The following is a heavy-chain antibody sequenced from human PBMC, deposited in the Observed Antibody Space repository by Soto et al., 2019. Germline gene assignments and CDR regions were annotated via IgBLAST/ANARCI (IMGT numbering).Heavy chain of an antibody. CDR1: NGSFSKYY. CDR2: INQNGAT. J-gene: IGHJ4*02. D-gene: IGHD3-10*01. Sequence: QLQQWGAGLLKPSETLSLTCAVYNGSFSKYYWNWLRQSPGKGLEWIGEINQNGATNYNPSHKSRVTISVDTSKNQFALKLKSLTAADTAVYYCSRCYYYASGSSFPYWGQGTLVTVSS. CDR3: SRCYYYASGSSFPY. V-gene: IGHV4-34*01.